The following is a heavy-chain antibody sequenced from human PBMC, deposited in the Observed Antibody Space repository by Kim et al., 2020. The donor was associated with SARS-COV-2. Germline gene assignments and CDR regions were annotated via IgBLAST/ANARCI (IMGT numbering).Heavy chain of an antibody. CDR1: GGSISSGGYY. CDR2: IYYSGST. Sequence: SETLSLTCTVSGGSISSGGYYWSWIRQHPGKGLEWIGYIYYSGSTYYNPSLKSRVTISVDTSKNQFSLKLSSVTAADTAVYYCARSPIVVVPAATVHWFDPWGQGTLVTVSS. CDR3: ARSPIVVVPAATVHWFDP. V-gene: IGHV4-31*03. J-gene: IGHJ5*02. D-gene: IGHD2-2*01.